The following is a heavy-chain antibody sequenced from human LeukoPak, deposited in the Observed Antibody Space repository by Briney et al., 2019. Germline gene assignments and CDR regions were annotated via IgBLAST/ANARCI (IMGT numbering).Heavy chain of an antibody. D-gene: IGHD1-7*01. CDR2: IYYSGST. CDR1: GGSISDYY. Sequence: SETLSLTCTVSGGSISDYYWSWIRQPPGKGLEWIGCIYYSGSTNYNLSLNSRLTISVDTSKNQFSLRLTSVTAADTAVYYCARRTPNWNSYYFDHWGQGILVTVSS. J-gene: IGHJ4*02. V-gene: IGHV4-59*01. CDR3: ARRTPNWNSYYFDH.